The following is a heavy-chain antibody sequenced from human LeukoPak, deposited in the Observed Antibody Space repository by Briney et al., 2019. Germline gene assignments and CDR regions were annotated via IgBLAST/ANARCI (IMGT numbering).Heavy chain of an antibody. V-gene: IGHV4-59*11. J-gene: IGHJ4*02. CDR3: ARVGGGCTNGVCSNSGVDY. CDR1: GGSISSHY. CDR2: IYYSGST. D-gene: IGHD2-8*01. Sequence: PSETLSLTCTVSGGSISSHYWSWIRQPPGKGLEWIGYIYYSGSTNYNPSLKSRVTISVDTSKNQFSLKLSSVTAADTAVYYCARVGGGCTNGVCSNSGVDYWGQGTLVTVSS.